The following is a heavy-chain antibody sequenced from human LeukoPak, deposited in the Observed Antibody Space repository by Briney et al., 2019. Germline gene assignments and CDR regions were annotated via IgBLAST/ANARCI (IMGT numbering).Heavy chain of an antibody. J-gene: IGHJ6*02. CDR1: GYTFTSYD. CDR3: ARVVYGNYYYYGMDV. D-gene: IGHD1-14*01. V-gene: IGHV1-8*03. CDR2: MNPNSGNT. Sequence: ASVKVSCKASGYTFTSYDINWVRQATGQGLEWMGWMNPNSGNTGYAQKFQGRVTITRNTSISTAYMELSSLRSEDTAVYYCARVVYGNYYYYGMDVWGQGTTVTVSS.